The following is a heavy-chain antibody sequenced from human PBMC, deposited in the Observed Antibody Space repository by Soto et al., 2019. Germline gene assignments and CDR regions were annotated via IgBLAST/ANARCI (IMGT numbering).Heavy chain of an antibody. J-gene: IGHJ6*02. CDR1: GGSISSYY. Sequence: KASETLSLTCTVSGGSISSYYWSWIRQPPGKGLEWIGYIYYSGSTNYNPSLKSRVTISVDTSKNQFSLKLSSVTAADTAVYYCARRGISRIAAAGTDYYYYGMDVWGQGTTVTVSS. V-gene: IGHV4-59*01. CDR3: ARRGISRIAAAGTDYYYYGMDV. D-gene: IGHD6-13*01. CDR2: IYYSGST.